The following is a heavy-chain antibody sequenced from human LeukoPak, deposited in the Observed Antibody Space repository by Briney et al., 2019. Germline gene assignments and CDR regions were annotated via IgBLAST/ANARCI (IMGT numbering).Heavy chain of an antibody. V-gene: IGHV3-23*01. CDR2: ISGSGGST. CDR3: ATRRKPGYCSGGSCYSDWEEFDP. D-gene: IGHD2-15*01. CDR1: GFTFSSYA. Sequence: PGRSLRLSCAASGFTFSSYAMSWVRQAPGKGLEWVSAISGSGGSTYYADSVKGRSTISRDNSKNTLYLQMNSLRAEDTAVYYCATRRKPGYCSGGSCYSDWEEFDPWGQGTLVTVSS. J-gene: IGHJ5*02.